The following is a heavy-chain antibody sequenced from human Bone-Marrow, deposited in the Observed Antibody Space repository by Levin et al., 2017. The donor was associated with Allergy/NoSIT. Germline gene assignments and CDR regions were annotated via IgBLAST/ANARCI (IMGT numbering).Heavy chain of an antibody. CDR2: IYSGGRT. CDR3: PRGVNDSYGLHY. J-gene: IGHJ4*02. Sequence: GGSLRLSCAASGFAVSSNYMSWVRQAPGKGLEWVSVIYSGGRTYYADSVKGRFTISRDNSKNTLYLQMNSLRAEDTAVYYCPRGVNDSYGLHYWGQGTMVTVSS. CDR1: GFAVSSNY. D-gene: IGHD3-10*01. V-gene: IGHV3-53*01.